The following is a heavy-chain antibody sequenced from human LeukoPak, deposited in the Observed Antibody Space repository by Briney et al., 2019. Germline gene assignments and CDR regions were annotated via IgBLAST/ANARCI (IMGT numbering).Heavy chain of an antibody. Sequence: GGSLRLSCAASGFTFSSYEMNWVRQAPGKGLEWVSYISSSGSTIYYADSVKGRFTISRDNAKNSLYLQMNSLRAEDTAVYYCAREPLPATPSDYYYGMDAWGQGTTVTVSS. CDR2: ISSSGSTI. V-gene: IGHV3-48*03. J-gene: IGHJ6*02. CDR1: GFTFSSYE. CDR3: AREPLPATPSDYYYGMDA. D-gene: IGHD2-15*01.